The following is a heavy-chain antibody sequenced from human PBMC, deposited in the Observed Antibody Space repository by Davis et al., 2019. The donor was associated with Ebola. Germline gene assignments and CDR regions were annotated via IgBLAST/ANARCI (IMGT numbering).Heavy chain of an antibody. CDR3: AKDLLLLSVVVPAAILSAFDI. J-gene: IGHJ3*02. V-gene: IGHV3-23*01. CDR2: ISGSGGST. Sequence: PGGSLRLSCAASGFTFSSYAMSWVRQAPGKGLEWVSAISGSGGSTYYADSVKGRFTISRDNSKNTLYLQMNSLRAEDTAVYYCAKDLLLLSVVVPAAILSAFDIWGQGTMVTVSS. CDR1: GFTFSSYA. D-gene: IGHD2-2*01.